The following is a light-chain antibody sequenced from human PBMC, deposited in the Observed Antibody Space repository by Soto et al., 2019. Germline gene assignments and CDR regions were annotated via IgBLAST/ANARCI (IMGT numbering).Light chain of an antibody. CDR1: QSVSSSY. Sequence: EIVLTQSPGTLSLSPGERATLSCRASQSVSSSYLAWYQQKPGQAPRLLIYGASSRATGIPDRFSGSGSGTDFTLTISRLEPEDFAVYYCQQYVSSRVTFGQGTKVEIK. V-gene: IGKV3-20*01. J-gene: IGKJ1*01. CDR3: QQYVSSRVT. CDR2: GAS.